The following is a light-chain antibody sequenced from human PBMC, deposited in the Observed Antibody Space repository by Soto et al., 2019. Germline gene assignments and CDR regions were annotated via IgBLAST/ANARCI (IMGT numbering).Light chain of an antibody. CDR3: QQRSNWPPRSIT. Sequence: EIVLTQSPATVSLSPGERATLCCRGSQSVSSYLAWYQQKPGQAPRLLIYDASNRATGIPARFSGSGSGTDFTLTISSLEPEDFAVYYCQQRSNWPPRSITFGQGTRLEIK. J-gene: IGKJ5*01. V-gene: IGKV3-11*01. CDR1: QSVSSY. CDR2: DAS.